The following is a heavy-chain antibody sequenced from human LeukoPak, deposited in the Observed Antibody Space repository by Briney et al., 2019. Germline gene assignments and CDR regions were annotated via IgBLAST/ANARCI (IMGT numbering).Heavy chain of an antibody. CDR2: ISGSGGST. CDR1: GFTFDDYA. Sequence: GRSLRLSCAASGFTFDDYAMHWVRQAPGKGLEWVSAISGSGGSTYYADSVKGRFTISRDNSKNTLYLQMNSLRAEDTAVYYCAKGPGPRGLGYWGQGTLVTVSS. CDR3: AKGPGPRGLGY. D-gene: IGHD3-10*01. J-gene: IGHJ4*02. V-gene: IGHV3-23*01.